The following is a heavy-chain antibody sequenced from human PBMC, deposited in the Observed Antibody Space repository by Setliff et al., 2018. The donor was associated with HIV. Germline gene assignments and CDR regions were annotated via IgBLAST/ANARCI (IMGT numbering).Heavy chain of an antibody. CDR1: GYTFTSCF. CDR3: VKEYHTAATDTRVANYFDY. V-gene: IGHV1-46*01. CDR2: VNPSDGTT. D-gene: IGHD6-13*01. J-gene: IGHJ4*02. Sequence: ASVKVSCKASGYTFTSCFMHWVRQAPGQGLEYMGIVNPSDGTTDYTQKFQDRVTMTSDTSTSTVYMELRSLRSEDTAIYYCVKEYHTAATDTRVANYFDYWGQGTLVTVSS.